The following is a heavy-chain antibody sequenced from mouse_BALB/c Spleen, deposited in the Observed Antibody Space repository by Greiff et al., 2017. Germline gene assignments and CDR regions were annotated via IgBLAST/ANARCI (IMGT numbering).Heavy chain of an antibody. CDR3: TRSGTAGYFDY. CDR2: IRLKSNNYAT. J-gene: IGHJ2*01. V-gene: IGHV6-6*02. D-gene: IGHD1-2*01. Sequence: MLVESGGGLVQPGGSMKLSCVASGFTFSNYWMNWVRQSPEKGLEWVAEIRLKSNNYATHYAESVKGRFTISRDDSKSSVYLQMNNLRAEDTGIYYCTRSGTAGYFDYWGQGTTLTVSS. CDR1: GFTFSNYW.